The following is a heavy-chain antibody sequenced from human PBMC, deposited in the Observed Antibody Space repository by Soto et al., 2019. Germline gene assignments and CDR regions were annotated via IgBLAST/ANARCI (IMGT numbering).Heavy chain of an antibody. D-gene: IGHD3-16*01. V-gene: IGHV4-31*03. Sequence: TWSLSRTVSGGSISSCGYYWSWIRQHPVKVLEWIGYIYYIGSTYYIPSLKSRVTTSVHTSKNQFSLKLSSVTAADTAVYYCARYYVLCNWHDPWAHGTLDPVSS. CDR2: IYYIGST. J-gene: IGHJ5*02. CDR3: ARYYVLCNWHDP. CDR1: GGSISSCGYY.